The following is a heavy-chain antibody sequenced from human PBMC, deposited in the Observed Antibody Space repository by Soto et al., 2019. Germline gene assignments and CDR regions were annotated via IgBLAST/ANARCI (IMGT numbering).Heavy chain of an antibody. CDR2: IYNSGNT. CDR1: GGSINSGGYY. CDR3: ARDYSGGWTRGNAFDI. V-gene: IGHV4-31*03. Sequence: SETLSLTCTVSGGSINSGGYYWSWVRHHPEKGLEWIGYIYNSGNTYYNPSLKSRFTISVDTSKNQFSLKLSSVTAADTAVYYCARDYSGGWTRGNAFDIWGHGTMVTASS. J-gene: IGHJ3*02. D-gene: IGHD6-19*01.